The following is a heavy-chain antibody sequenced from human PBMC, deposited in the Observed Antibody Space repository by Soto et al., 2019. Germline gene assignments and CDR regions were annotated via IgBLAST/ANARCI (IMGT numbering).Heavy chain of an antibody. Sequence: ASVKVSCKAAGYTFTSYAMHWVRQAPGQRLEWMGWINAGNGNTKYSQKFQGRVTITRDTSASTAYMELSSLRSEDTAVYYCARGFPPMRYWYFDLWGRGTLVTVSS. D-gene: IGHD2-21*01. J-gene: IGHJ2*01. CDR3: ARGFPPMRYWYFDL. CDR1: GYTFTSYA. V-gene: IGHV1-3*01. CDR2: INAGNGNT.